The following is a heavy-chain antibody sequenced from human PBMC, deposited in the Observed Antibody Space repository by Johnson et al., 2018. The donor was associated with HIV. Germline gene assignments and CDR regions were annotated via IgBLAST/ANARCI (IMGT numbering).Heavy chain of an antibody. CDR3: ARIAAAAIDAFDI. V-gene: IGHV3-11*04. J-gene: IGHJ3*02. CDR1: GFTFSSNY. CDR2: ISSSGSTI. D-gene: IGHD6-13*01. Sequence: QVQLVESGGGLVQPGGSLRLSCAASGFTFSSNYMSWIRQAPGKGLEWVSYISSSGSTIYYTDSVKGRFTISRDNAKNSLYLQMNSLRAEDTAVYYCARIAAAAIDAFDIWGQGTMVTVSS.